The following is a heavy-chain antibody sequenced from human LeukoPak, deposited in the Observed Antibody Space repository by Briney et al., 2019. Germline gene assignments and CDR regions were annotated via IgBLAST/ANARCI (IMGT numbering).Heavy chain of an antibody. D-gene: IGHD3-22*01. Sequence: SETLSLTCAASGGSFSAYYWSWIRQPPGKGLEWIWEINHSGSNNYNPSLKSRVAISVDTSTNQFSLKLNSVTAADTAVYFCARTGDTSGYYNYYDYWGPGTLVTVSS. V-gene: IGHV4-34*01. CDR2: INHSGSN. CDR3: ARTGDTSGYYNYYDY. J-gene: IGHJ4*02. CDR1: GGSFSAYY.